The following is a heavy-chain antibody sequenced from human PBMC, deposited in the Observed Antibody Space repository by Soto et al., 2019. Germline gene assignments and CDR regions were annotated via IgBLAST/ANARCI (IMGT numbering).Heavy chain of an antibody. J-gene: IGHJ4*02. CDR1: GGSISSDDYY. Sequence: SETLSLTCTVSGGSISSDDYYWSWIRQPPWKGPEWIGHIYYSGRTAYNPSLKSRLIISIDTSKNQFSLNLSSMGATDTAVYYCARELSNSPDYFDFSGQGTLVTVS. V-gene: IGHV4-30-4*01. D-gene: IGHD6-6*01. CDR3: ARELSNSPDYFDF. CDR2: IYYSGRT.